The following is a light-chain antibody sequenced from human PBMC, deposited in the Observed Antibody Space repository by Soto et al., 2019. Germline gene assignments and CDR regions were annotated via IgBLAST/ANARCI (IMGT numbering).Light chain of an antibody. CDR3: QQFSSAPLT. CDR2: GAS. J-gene: IGKJ4*01. V-gene: IGKV3-20*01. Sequence: EVVLTQSPATLSVSPGDTATLSCRASQGVSSSLAWYQQKPGQPPRLLIYGASTRATGIPDRFSGSGSGTDFTLTISRLEPEDFAVYFCQQFSSAPLTFGGGTKVEI. CDR1: QGVSSS.